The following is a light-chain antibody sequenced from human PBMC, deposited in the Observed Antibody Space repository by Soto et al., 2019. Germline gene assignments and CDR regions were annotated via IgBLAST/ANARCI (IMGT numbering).Light chain of an antibody. Sequence: DIQMTQSPSTLSASLGDRVTITCRASQSISSWWAWYQQKPGKAPKLLIYKASTLKSGVPSRFSGSGSGTEFTLTISSLQPDDFATYYCQHYNSYSEAFGQGTKVDIK. CDR3: QHYNSYSEA. V-gene: IGKV1-5*03. CDR1: QSISSW. CDR2: KAS. J-gene: IGKJ1*01.